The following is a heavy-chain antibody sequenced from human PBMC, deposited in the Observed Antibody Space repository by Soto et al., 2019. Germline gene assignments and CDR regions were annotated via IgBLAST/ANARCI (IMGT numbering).Heavy chain of an antibody. D-gene: IGHD1-26*01. CDR2: IKQDGSEK. CDR3: ARDVAPIVGAKKGRVDWFDP. CDR1: GFTFSSYW. V-gene: IGHV3-7*05. Sequence: GGSLRLSCAASGFTFSSYWMSWVRQAPGKGLEWVANIKQDGSEKYYVDSVKGRFTISRDNAKNSLYLQMNSLRAEDTAVYYCARDVAPIVGAKKGRVDWFDPWGQGTLVTVSS. J-gene: IGHJ5*02.